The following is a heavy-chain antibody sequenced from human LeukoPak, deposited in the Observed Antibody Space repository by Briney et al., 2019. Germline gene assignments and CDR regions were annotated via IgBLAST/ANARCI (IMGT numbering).Heavy chain of an antibody. CDR2: IYYSGST. J-gene: IGHJ2*01. Sequence: PSETLSLTCTVSGGSISSYYWSWIRQPPGKGLEWIGYIYYSGSTNYNPSLKSRVTISVDTSKNQFPLKLSSVTAADTAVYYCARGGPYWYFDLWGRGTLVTVSS. CDR3: ARGGPYWYFDL. V-gene: IGHV4-59*01. CDR1: GGSISSYY.